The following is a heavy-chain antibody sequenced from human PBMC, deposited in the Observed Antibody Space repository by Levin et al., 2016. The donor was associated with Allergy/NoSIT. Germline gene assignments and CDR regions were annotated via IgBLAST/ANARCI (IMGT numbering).Heavy chain of an antibody. CDR3: ATLGEDTDYYYYYMDV. Sequence: SETLSLTCTVSGGSIKNYYWSWIRQPPGKGLEWIGDIHYSGSTNSNPSLKSRVTISIDTSKSQFSLQLSSVTAADTAVYYCATLGEDTDYYYYYMDVWGKGTTVTVSS. J-gene: IGHJ6*03. CDR1: GGSIKNYY. V-gene: IGHV4-59*08. CDR2: IHYSGST. D-gene: IGHD3-16*01.